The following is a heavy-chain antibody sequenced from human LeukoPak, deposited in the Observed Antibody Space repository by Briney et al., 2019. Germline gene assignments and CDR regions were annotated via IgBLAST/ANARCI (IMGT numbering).Heavy chain of an antibody. V-gene: IGHV4-59*08. J-gene: IGHJ6*02. CDR1: GGSISSYY. CDR2: IYYSGST. D-gene: IGHD6-19*01. CDR3: ARQHVSGWYQSYYYYGMDV. Sequence: PSETLSLTCTVSGGSISSYYWSWIRQPPGKGLEWIGYIYYSGSTNYNPSLKSRVTISVDTSKNQFSLKLSSVTAADTAVYYCARQHVSGWYQSYYYYGMDVWGQGTTVTVSS.